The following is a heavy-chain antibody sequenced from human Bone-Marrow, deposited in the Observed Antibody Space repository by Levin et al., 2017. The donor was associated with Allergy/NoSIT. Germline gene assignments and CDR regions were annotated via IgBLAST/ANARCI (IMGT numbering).Heavy chain of an antibody. Sequence: GGSLRLSCAASGFTFSSYSMNWVRQAPGEGLEWVSSISSSSTYTNYADSLKGRSTISRDNAKNSLYLQMNSLRAEDTAVYYCARGGSTVTTNAEYFQHWGQGTLVTVSS. V-gene: IGHV3-21*01. CDR1: GFTFSSYS. CDR3: ARGGSTVTTNAEYFQH. J-gene: IGHJ1*01. D-gene: IGHD4-17*01. CDR2: ISSSSTYT.